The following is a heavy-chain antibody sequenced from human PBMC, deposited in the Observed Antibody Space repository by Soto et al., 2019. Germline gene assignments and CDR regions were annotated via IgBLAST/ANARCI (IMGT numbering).Heavy chain of an antibody. CDR1: GFTFGTTD. D-gene: IGHD3-10*01. J-gene: IGHJ5*02. Sequence: QLLQSGGGLVQPGGSLTLSCAASGFTFGTTDMSWVRQAPGEGLEWVSTIDGSGGITYYADSVKGRFTTSRANSRNTVSLQINSLRGDDTALYYCVQNSGWFNTWGQGALVTVSS. CDR2: IDGSGGIT. CDR3: VQNSGWFNT. V-gene: IGHV3-23*01.